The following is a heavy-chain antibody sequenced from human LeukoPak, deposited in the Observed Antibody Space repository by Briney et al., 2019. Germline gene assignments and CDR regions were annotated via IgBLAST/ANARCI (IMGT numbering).Heavy chain of an antibody. Sequence: PGGSLRLSCAASGFTFSSYEMNWVRQAPGKGLEWVSYISSSGSTIYYADSVKGRFTISRDNAKNSLYLQMNSLRAEDTAVYYCARVKDDSSGYYVDYYYYYMDVWGKGTTVTISS. CDR1: GFTFSSYE. D-gene: IGHD3-22*01. CDR3: ARVKDDSSGYYVDYYYYYMDV. CDR2: ISSSGSTI. J-gene: IGHJ6*03. V-gene: IGHV3-48*03.